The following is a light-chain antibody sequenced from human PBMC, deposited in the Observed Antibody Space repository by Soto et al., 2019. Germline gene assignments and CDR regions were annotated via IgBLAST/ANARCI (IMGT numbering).Light chain of an antibody. Sequence: QSVLTQPRSVSGSPGQSVTISCTGTDTNIGFYNFVSWYQRHPDKAPHLVIYDVNKRPSGVPDRFSGSKSGKTASLTISGLQTDDEADYFCCSYAGTYTYVFGTGTKVTVL. J-gene: IGLJ1*01. V-gene: IGLV2-11*01. CDR3: CSYAGTYTYV. CDR2: DVN. CDR1: DTNIGFYNF.